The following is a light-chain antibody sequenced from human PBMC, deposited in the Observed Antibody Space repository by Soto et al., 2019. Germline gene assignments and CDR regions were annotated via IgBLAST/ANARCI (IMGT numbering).Light chain of an antibody. CDR2: DIS. Sequence: QSALTQPASVSGSPGQSITISCTGTSSDVGSPYNYVSWFQQHPGKAPKLMIYDISNRPSGISNRFSGSKSGNTASLTISGLQAEDEGDYYCSSYTTTDTYVFGPATKLTVL. J-gene: IGLJ1*01. V-gene: IGLV2-14*03. CDR3: SSYTTTDTYV. CDR1: SSDVGSPYNY.